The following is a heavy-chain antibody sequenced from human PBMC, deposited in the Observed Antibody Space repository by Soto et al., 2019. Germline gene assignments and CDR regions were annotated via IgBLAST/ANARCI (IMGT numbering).Heavy chain of an antibody. Sequence: QVHLVQPATEVKRPGASVKVSCQTSGFTFTSHAIQWVRQAPGQRPEWLGWINAGNGNTKYSRRFQGRITITRDTAASTAYMELDSLTSEDTALFYCARAPINPKWGVTMFDYWGQGTLVTVSS. CDR1: GFTFTSHA. D-gene: IGHD7-27*01. J-gene: IGHJ4*02. CDR2: INAGNGNT. CDR3: ARAPINPKWGVTMFDY. V-gene: IGHV1-3*01.